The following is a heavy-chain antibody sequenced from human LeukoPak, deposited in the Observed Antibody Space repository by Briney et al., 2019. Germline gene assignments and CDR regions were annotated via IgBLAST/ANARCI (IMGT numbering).Heavy chain of an antibody. D-gene: IGHD5-24*01. CDR1: GFTFSSYS. J-gene: IGHJ4*02. V-gene: IGHV3-21*01. CDR2: ISSSSSSYI. Sequence: KPGGSLRLSCAASGFTFSSYSMNWVRQAPGKGLEWVSSISSSSSSYIYYADSVKGRFTISRDNAKNSLYLQMNSLRAEDTAVYYCARDRFIEMATITANDYWGQGTLVTVSS. CDR3: ARDRFIEMATITANDY.